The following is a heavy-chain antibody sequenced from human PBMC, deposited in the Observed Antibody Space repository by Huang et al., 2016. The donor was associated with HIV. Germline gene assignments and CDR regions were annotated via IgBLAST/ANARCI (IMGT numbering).Heavy chain of an antibody. V-gene: IGHV4-34*01. J-gene: IGHJ5*02. Sequence: QVQLHQWGAGLLKPSETLSLTCAVYGGSFSSYYWNWIRQSPGKGLEWIGQINHRGTTTDNPSLKIRVTMSVDTSKNQFSLKLNAVTAADTAVYYCAREIMISFGGPFDPWGQGTLVTVSS. D-gene: IGHD3-16*01. CDR1: GGSFSSYY. CDR3: AREIMISFGGPFDP. CDR2: INHRGTT.